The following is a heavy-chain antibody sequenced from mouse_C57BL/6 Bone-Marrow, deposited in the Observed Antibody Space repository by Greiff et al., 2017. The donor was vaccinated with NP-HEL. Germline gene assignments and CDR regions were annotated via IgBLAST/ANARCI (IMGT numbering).Heavy chain of an antibody. CDR1: GYTFTSYW. D-gene: IGHD1-1*01. CDR3: ARKGGYGSSPYYAMDY. Sequence: QVQLKQPGAELVKPGASVKLSCKASGYTFTSYWMHWVKQRPGQGLAWIGMIHPNSGSTNYNEKFKSKATLTVDKSSSTAYMQLSSLTSEDSAVYYCARKGGYGSSPYYAMDYWGQGTSVTVSS. V-gene: IGHV1-64*01. J-gene: IGHJ4*01. CDR2: IHPNSGST.